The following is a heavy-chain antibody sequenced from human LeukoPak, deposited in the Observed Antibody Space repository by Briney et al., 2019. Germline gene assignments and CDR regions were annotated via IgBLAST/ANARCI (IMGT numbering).Heavy chain of an antibody. D-gene: IGHD6-19*01. V-gene: IGHV3-23*01. CDR3: AKDQSGSGWYKH. CDR2: ISGSGGST. CDR1: GFTFSSYA. Sequence: GGSLRLSCAASGFTFSSYAMSWVRQAPGKGLEWVSAISGSGGSTYYADSVKGRFTISRDNSKNTLYLQMNSPRAEDTAVYYCAKDQSGSGWYKHWGQGTLVTVSS. J-gene: IGHJ1*01.